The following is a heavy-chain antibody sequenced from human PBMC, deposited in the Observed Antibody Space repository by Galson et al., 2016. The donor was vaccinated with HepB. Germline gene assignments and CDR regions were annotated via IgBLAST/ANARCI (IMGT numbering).Heavy chain of an antibody. CDR1: GFAFNTYN. Sequence: SLRLSCAASGFAFNTYNMNWVRQAPGKGLEWISYISSSSTTIYYADSVKGRFTNSRDNAKNSPFLQMNSLRDEDTAVYYCARDVDDVTIFGVLIYYFDYWGQGTPVTVSS. V-gene: IGHV3-48*02. CDR2: ISSSSTTI. CDR3: ARDVDDVTIFGVLIYYFDY. D-gene: IGHD3-3*01. J-gene: IGHJ4*02.